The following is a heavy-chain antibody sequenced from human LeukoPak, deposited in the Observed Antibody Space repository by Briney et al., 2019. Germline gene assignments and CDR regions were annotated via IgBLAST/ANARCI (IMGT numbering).Heavy chain of an antibody. V-gene: IGHV4-59*08. CDR1: GGSISSYY. D-gene: IGHD1-1*01. CDR2: IYYSGST. Sequence: SETLSLTCTVSGGSISSYYWSWIRQPPGKGLEWIGYIYYSGSTNYNPSLKSRVTISVDTSKNQFSLKLSSVTAADTAVYYCARQRGTQYYYYGMDVWGQGTTVTVSS. J-gene: IGHJ6*02. CDR3: ARQRGTQYYYYGMDV.